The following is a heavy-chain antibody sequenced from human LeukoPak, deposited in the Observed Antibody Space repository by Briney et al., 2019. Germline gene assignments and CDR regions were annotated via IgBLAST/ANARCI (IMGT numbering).Heavy chain of an antibody. D-gene: IGHD6-13*01. J-gene: IGHJ4*02. CDR1: GFTFSSYW. V-gene: IGHV3-74*03. CDR3: AREGVYPFDY. CDR2: INDDGNSI. Sequence: GGSLRLSCAASGFTFSSYWMHWVRQAPGKGPVWVSRINDDGNSITYADFVKGRFTISRDNAKNTLYLQMNSLRAEDTAVYYCAREGVYPFDYWGQGTLVTVSS.